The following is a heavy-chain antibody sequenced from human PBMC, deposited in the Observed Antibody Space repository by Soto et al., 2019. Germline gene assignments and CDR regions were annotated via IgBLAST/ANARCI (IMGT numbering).Heavy chain of an antibody. J-gene: IGHJ6*02. Sequence: EVQLVESGGGLVQPGGSLRLSCAASGFTFSSYWMSWVRQAPGKGLEWVANIKQDGSAKYYVDSVKGRFTISRDNAKNSLYLQMNSLRAEDTAVYYCARESVPAAIRYYYYGMDVWGQGTTVTVSS. CDR2: IKQDGSAK. CDR3: ARESVPAAIRYYYYGMDV. D-gene: IGHD2-2*02. CDR1: GFTFSSYW. V-gene: IGHV3-7*03.